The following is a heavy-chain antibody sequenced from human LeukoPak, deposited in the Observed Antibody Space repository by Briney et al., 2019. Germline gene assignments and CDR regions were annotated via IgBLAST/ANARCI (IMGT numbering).Heavy chain of an antibody. V-gene: IGHV3-21*04. CDR3: AKGEGYCSSTSCYLSDWFDP. CDR1: GFTFSSYS. D-gene: IGHD2-2*01. J-gene: IGHJ5*02. CDR2: ISSSSSYI. Sequence: GGSLRLSCAASGFTFSSYSMNWVRQAPGKGLEWVSSISSSSSYIYYADSVKGRFTISRDNAKNSLYLQMNSLRAEDTAVYYCAKGEGYCSSTSCYLSDWFDPWGQGTLVTVSS.